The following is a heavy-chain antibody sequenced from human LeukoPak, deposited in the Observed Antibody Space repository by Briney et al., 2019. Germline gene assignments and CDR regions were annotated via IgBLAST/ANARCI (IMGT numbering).Heavy chain of an antibody. D-gene: IGHD6-13*01. CDR1: GYTFTGYY. Sequence: ASVKVSCKASGYTFTGYYMHWVRQAPGQGLEWMGWINPNSGGTNYAQKLQGRVTMTRDTSISTAYMELSRLRSDDTAVYYCARGRYSSSWYRGDHFDYWGQGTLVTVSS. CDR2: INPNSGGT. J-gene: IGHJ4*02. CDR3: ARGRYSSSWYRGDHFDY. V-gene: IGHV1-2*02.